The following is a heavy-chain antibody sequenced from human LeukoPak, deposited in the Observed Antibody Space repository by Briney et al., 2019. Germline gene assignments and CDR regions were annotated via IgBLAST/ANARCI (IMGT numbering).Heavy chain of an antibody. V-gene: IGHV4-59*01. CDR3: AREGVTKYYFDY. CDR1: GGSISSYY. J-gene: IGHJ4*02. D-gene: IGHD4-11*01. Sequence: SETLSLTRTVSGGSISSYYWSWIRQPPGKGLEWIGYIYYSGSTDYNPSLKSRVTISVDTSKNQFSLKLSSVTAADTAVYYCAREGVTKYYFDYWGQGTLVTVSS. CDR2: IYYSGST.